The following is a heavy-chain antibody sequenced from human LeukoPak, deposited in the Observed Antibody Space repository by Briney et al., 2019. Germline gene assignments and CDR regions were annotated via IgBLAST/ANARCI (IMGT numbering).Heavy chain of an antibody. J-gene: IGHJ6*02. CDR2: ISYDGSNK. CDR3: AKESGYYYYYGMDA. CDR1: GFTFSSYG. V-gene: IGHV3-30*18. Sequence: QPGGSLRLSCAASGFTFSSYGMHWVRQAPGKGLEWVAVISYDGSNKYYADSVKGRFTISRDNSKNTLYLQMNSLRAEDTAVYYCAKESGYYYYYGMDAWGQGTTVTVSS.